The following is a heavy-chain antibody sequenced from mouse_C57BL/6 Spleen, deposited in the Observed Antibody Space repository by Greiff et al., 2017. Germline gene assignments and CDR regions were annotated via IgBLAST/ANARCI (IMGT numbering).Heavy chain of an antibody. V-gene: IGHV1-79*01. CDR3: AREGDNGSSPYYYAMDY. Sequence: QVQLKQSGAELVKPGASVKLSCKASGYTFTNYIINWVKEGPGHGLAWIGWISPEYGHTYYNQKFKGKATFTADQSSSTAYMELSSLTSEDSAVYFCAREGDNGSSPYYYAMDYWGQGTSVTVSS. CDR2: ISPEYGHT. CDR1: GYTFTNYI. D-gene: IGHD1-1*01. J-gene: IGHJ4*01.